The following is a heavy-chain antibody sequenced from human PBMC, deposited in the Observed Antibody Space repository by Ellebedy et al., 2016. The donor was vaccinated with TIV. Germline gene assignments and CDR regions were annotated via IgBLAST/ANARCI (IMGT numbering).Heavy chain of an antibody. J-gene: IGHJ4*02. V-gene: IGHV3-30-3*01. CDR1: GFPFSSYA. Sequence: GESLKISCAASGFPFSSYAMHCVRQAPGKGLEWVAVISYDGSNKYYADSVKGRFTISRDNAKNSLYLQMNSLRAEDTAVYYCARESIAVAGGGVYWGQGTLVTVSS. CDR2: ISYDGSNK. D-gene: IGHD6-19*01. CDR3: ARESIAVAGGGVY.